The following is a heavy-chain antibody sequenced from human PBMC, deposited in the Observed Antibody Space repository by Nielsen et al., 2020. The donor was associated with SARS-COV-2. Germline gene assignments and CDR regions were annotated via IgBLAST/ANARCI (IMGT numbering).Heavy chain of an antibody. J-gene: IGHJ4*02. CDR1: GGSISSSNW. CDR3: ARDDDNWGSLAY. D-gene: IGHD7-27*01. Sequence: SETLSLTRAVSGGSISSSNWWSWVRQPPGKGLEWIGEIYHSGSTNYNPSLKSRVTISVDTSKNQFSLKLSSVTAADTAVYYCARDDDNWGSLAYWGQGTLVTVSS. CDR2: IYHSGST. V-gene: IGHV4-4*02.